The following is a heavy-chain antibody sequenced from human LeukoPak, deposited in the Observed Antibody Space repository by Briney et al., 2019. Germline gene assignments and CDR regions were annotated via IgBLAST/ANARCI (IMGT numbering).Heavy chain of an antibody. CDR1: GFTFSSYS. D-gene: IGHD3-22*01. V-gene: IGHV3-21*01. CDR3: ARAEYYYDSSGYFAPFDP. CDR2: ISSSSSYI. J-gene: IGHJ5*02. Sequence: PGGSLGLSCAASGFTFSSYSMNWVRQAPGKGLEWVSSISSSSSYIYYADSVKGRFTISRDNAKNSLYLQMNSLRAEDTAVYYCARAEYYYDSSGYFAPFDPWGQGTLVTVSS.